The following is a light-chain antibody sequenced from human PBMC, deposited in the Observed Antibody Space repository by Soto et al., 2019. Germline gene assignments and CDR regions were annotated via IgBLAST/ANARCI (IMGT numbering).Light chain of an antibody. J-gene: IGKJ1*01. V-gene: IGKV1-39*01. CDR2: AAS. CDR1: QSISRY. Sequence: DLQMTQSPSSLSASVRDRVSITCRTSQSISRYLTWNQQKPGKAPKLLIYAASSLQSGVPARFSDSGSGTDFILTISSLQPEDFATYYCQQSYCTPVTFGQGTKVEIK. CDR3: QQSYCTPVT.